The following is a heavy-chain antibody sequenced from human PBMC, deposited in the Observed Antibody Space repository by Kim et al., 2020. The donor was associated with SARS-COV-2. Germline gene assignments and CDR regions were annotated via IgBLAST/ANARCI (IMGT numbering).Heavy chain of an antibody. D-gene: IGHD3-22*01. J-gene: IGHJ4*02. Sequence: NTSHAEKFPGRVTMTRNTSIRTAYMELSSLRSEDTAVYYCARGTDRGFDYWGQGTLVTVSS. CDR3: ARGTDRGFDY. V-gene: IGHV1-8*01. CDR2: NT.